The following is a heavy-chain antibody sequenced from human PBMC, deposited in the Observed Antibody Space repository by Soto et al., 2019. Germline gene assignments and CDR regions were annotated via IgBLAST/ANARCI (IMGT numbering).Heavy chain of an antibody. D-gene: IGHD2-21*01. Sequence: WGSLRLSCAASGFTFSSYSMNGCRQAPGKGLEWVSYISSSSSTIYYADSVKGRFTISRDNAKNTLYLQMNSLRAEDTAVYYCAKDLGESYCGGDCYYGMDVWGQGTTVTVSS. V-gene: IGHV3-48*01. CDR3: AKDLGESYCGGDCYYGMDV. CDR1: GFTFSSYS. CDR2: ISSSSSTI. J-gene: IGHJ6*02.